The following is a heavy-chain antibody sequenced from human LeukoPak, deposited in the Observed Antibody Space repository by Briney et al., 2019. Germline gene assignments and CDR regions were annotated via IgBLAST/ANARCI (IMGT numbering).Heavy chain of an antibody. J-gene: IGHJ4*02. CDR1: GGSVSSVSYY. D-gene: IGHD3-10*01. Sequence: SETLSLTCTVSGGSVSSVSYYWSWIRQPPGKGLEWIAYIYYSGTTNYNPSLKSRVTISADTSKNQFPLKLKSVTAADTAVYYCARTDRDYGSGSFHYFDYWGQGTLVTVSS. CDR2: IYYSGTT. V-gene: IGHV4-61*01. CDR3: ARTDRDYGSGSFHYFDY.